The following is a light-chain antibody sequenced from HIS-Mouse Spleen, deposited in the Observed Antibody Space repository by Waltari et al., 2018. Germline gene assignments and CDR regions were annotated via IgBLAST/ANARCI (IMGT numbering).Light chain of an antibody. Sequence: DIVMTQSPDSLAVSLGERPTINSKSSQSVLYSSNNKNYLAWYQQKPGQPPKLLIYWASTRESGVPDRFSGSGSGTDFTLTISSLQAEDVAVYYCQQYYSTPLTFGGGTKVEIK. CDR3: QQYYSTPLT. V-gene: IGKV4-1*01. CDR2: WAS. CDR1: QSVLYSSNNKNY. J-gene: IGKJ4*01.